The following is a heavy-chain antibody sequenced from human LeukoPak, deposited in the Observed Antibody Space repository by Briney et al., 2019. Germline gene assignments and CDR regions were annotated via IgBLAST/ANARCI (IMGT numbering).Heavy chain of an antibody. CDR2: INAGNGNT. J-gene: IGHJ3*02. CDR3: ARDRLFCGYDGFLDAFDI. V-gene: IGHV1-3*01. Sequence: ASVKVSSKDSGDTFSGYAMYWGRQAPGERVEWVGWINAGNGNTKYSQKFQGRVTLTRDTSASTAYMELSSLRSEDTAGYYCARDRLFCGYDGFLDAFDIWGQGTIVTVSS. D-gene: IGHD3-10*01. CDR1: GDTFSGYA.